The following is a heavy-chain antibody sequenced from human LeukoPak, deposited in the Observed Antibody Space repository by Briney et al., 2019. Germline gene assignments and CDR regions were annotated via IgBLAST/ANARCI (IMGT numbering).Heavy chain of an antibody. J-gene: IGHJ4*02. CDR2: INTNTGNP. CDR3: ARGLRMNVDTAMVSDY. V-gene: IGHV7-4-1*02. Sequence: ASVKVSCKASGYTFTSYAMNWVRQAPGQGLEWMGWINTNTGNPTYAQGFTGRFVFSLDTSVSTAYLQISSLKAEDTAVYYCARGLRMNVDTAMVSDYWGQGTLVTVSS. D-gene: IGHD5-18*01. CDR1: GYTFTSYA.